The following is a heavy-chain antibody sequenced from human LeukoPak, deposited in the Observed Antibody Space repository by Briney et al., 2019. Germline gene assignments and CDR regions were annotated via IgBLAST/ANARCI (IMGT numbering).Heavy chain of an antibody. V-gene: IGHV1-69*05. D-gene: IGHD5-12*01. CDR2: IIPIFGTA. CDR1: GGTFITYT. J-gene: IGHJ6*03. Sequence: ASVKVSCKASGGTFITYTINWVRQAPGQGLEWMGGIIPIFGTANYAQKFQGRITITTDDSTSTAYMELSSLRSEDTAVYYCARGVDSGYDYPYYYYMDVWGKGITVTVSS. CDR3: ARGVDSGYDYPYYYYMDV.